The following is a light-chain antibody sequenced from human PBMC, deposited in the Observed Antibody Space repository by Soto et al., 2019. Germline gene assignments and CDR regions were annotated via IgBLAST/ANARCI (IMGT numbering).Light chain of an antibody. CDR3: AARDDSPNGRV. CDR1: SSNIGSNT. V-gene: IGLV1-44*01. J-gene: IGLJ2*01. CDR2: SNN. Sequence: QSVLTQPPSASGTPGQRVTISCSGSSSNIGSNTVNWYQQLPGTAPKLLIYSNNQRPSGVPDRFSGSKSGTSASLAISGLQSEDEADYFCAARDDSPNGRVFGGGTKLTVL.